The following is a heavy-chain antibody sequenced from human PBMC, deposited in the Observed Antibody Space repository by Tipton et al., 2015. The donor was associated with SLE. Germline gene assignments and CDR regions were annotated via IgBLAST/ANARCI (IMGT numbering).Heavy chain of an antibody. Sequence: SLRLSCAASGFTFSSSAMNWVRQAPGKGLEWVSLFYSGGSSTDYSASVRGRFTVSRDDTKNTLFLQMNSLRAEDTAVYYCARGEAGPSFVERFDPWGQGTLVTVSS. D-gene: IGHD3-16*01. J-gene: IGHJ5*02. CDR1: GFTFSSSA. CDR2: FYSGGSST. V-gene: IGHV3-23*03. CDR3: ARGEAGPSFVERFDP.